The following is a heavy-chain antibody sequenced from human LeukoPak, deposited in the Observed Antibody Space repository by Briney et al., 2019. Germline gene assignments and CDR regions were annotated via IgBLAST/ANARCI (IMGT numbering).Heavy chain of an antibody. CDR1: VGTFSSYA. D-gene: IGHD1-26*01. V-gene: IGHV1-69*06. Sequence: ASVKVSCKASVGTFSSYAISWVRQAPGQGLEWMGGIIPIFGTANYAQKFQGRVTITADKSTNTAYMELSSLRSEDTAVYYCARDRIVGTRRGTFDIWGQATMVTVSS. J-gene: IGHJ3*02. CDR3: ARDRIVGTRRGTFDI. CDR2: IIPIFGTA.